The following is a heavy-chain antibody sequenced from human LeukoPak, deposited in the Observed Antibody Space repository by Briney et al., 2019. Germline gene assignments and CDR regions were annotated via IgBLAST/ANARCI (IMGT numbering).Heavy chain of an antibody. Sequence: GGSLRLSCAASGFTFIDYDMHWVRQVIGKGLEWVSDIGIRGDTHYSGSVKGRFTISRENAESSLYLQMNSLRAEDTAVYYCARGGIQLSGIDEFDYCGQGTLVTVSS. CDR3: ARGGIQLSGIDEFDY. CDR2: IGIRGDT. V-gene: IGHV3-13*01. CDR1: GFTFIDYD. D-gene: IGHD1-1*01. J-gene: IGHJ4*02.